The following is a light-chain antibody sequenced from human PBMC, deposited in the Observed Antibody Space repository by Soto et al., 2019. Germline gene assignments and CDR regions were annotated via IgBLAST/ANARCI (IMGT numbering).Light chain of an antibody. CDR3: QQYDTSSWT. CDR1: QSISRY. CDR2: DAS. V-gene: IGKV1-5*01. J-gene: IGKJ1*01. Sequence: IQMTQSPSSLSASVGDRVTITCRASQSISRYLNWYQQKPGKAPKLLIYDASSLRSGVPSRFSGSASGTDFTLTISSLQPDDFATYYCQQYDTSSWTFGRGTKVDIK.